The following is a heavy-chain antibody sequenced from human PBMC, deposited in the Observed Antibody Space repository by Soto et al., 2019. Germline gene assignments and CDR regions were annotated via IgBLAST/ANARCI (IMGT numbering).Heavy chain of an antibody. Sequence: GGSLRLSCAASGFTFNIYGMHWVRQAPDKGLEWVALISYDGSNQYYADSVKGRFTISRDNSKNTLFLQMNSLRADDTAVYYCAKDQASGQGSFDSWGQGTLVTVT. CDR2: ISYDGSNQ. CDR3: AKDQASGQGSFDS. V-gene: IGHV3-30*18. CDR1: GFTFNIYG. J-gene: IGHJ4*02.